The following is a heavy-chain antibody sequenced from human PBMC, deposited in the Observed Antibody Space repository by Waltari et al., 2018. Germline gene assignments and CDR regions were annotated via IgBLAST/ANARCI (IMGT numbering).Heavy chain of an antibody. Sequence: QVQLVQSGAEVKKPGSSVKVSCKASGGTFSSYAISWVRQAPGQGLEWMGRIIPIFGTANYAQKFQGRVTITADKSTSTAYMELSSLRSEDTAVYYCARAGPGYSYGLDAFDIWGQGTMVTVSS. V-gene: IGHV1-69*08. CDR1: GGTFSSYA. CDR3: ARAGPGYSYGLDAFDI. D-gene: IGHD5-18*01. CDR2: IIPIFGTA. J-gene: IGHJ3*02.